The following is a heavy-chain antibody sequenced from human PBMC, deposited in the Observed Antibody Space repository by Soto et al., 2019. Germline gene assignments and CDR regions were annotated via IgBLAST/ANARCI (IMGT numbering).Heavy chain of an antibody. CDR2: IYYSGST. CDR1: GGSISIGDYY. J-gene: IGHJ4*02. D-gene: IGHD3-9*01. Sequence: SETLSLTCTVSGGSISIGDYYWSWIRHPPGKGLEWIGYIYYSGSTYYNPSLKSRVTISVDTSKNQFSLKLSSVTAADTAVYYCARAFDILTRYYFDYWGQGTLVTVS. CDR3: ARAFDILTRYYFDY. V-gene: IGHV4-30-4*01.